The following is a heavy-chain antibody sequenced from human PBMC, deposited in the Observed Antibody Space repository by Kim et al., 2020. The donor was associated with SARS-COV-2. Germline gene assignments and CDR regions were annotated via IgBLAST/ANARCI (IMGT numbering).Heavy chain of an antibody. CDR3: ARRVASGMYFFDN. Sequence: GGSLRLSCAASGFTFTDYDMSWIRQAPGEGLKWVSYISGSGTTIYYADSVKGRFTIYSDNANNSLHLIMSDLRDEDKAVYYCARRVASGMYFFDNWGRGNLVT. D-gene: IGHD1-1*01. CDR2: ISGSGTTI. J-gene: IGHJ4*01. CDR1: GFTFTDYD. V-gene: IGHV3-11*01.